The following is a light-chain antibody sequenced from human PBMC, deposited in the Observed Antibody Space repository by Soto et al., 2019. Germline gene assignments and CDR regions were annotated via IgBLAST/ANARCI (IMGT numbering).Light chain of an antibody. Sequence: DVQMTQSPSSLSASVGDRVTITCRASQSISGYLNWYHQRPGKAPKLLIYAASSLQSGVPSRFSGSGSGTDFTLTISNLQPEDFATYYCQQSYSTPFTFGPGTKVDI. CDR2: AAS. V-gene: IGKV1-39*01. CDR3: QQSYSTPFT. J-gene: IGKJ3*01. CDR1: QSISGY.